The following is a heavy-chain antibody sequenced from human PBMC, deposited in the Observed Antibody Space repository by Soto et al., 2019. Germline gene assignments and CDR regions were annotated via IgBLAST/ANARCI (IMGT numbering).Heavy chain of an antibody. D-gene: IGHD3-10*01. CDR2: IYYTGST. V-gene: IGHV4-31*03. J-gene: IGHJ5*02. Sequence: QVQLQESGPGLVKPSQTLSLTCTVSGGSISSGGYYWSWIRQHPGKGLEWIGYIYYTGSTYYSPSLKSRVTISVDTSKNQFSLKLSSVTAADTAAYYCARGYYSSSGSYVWFDPWGQGTLVTVSS. CDR1: GGSISSGGYY. CDR3: ARGYYSSSGSYVWFDP.